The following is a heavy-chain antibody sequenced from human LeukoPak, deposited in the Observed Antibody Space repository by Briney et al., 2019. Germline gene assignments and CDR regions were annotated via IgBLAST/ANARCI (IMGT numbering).Heavy chain of an antibody. CDR3: ARGRPLYYDILTGYPNPLYYYYGMDV. J-gene: IGHJ6*02. D-gene: IGHD3-9*01. CDR1: GGSFSGYY. CDR2: INDSGST. V-gene: IGHV4-34*01. Sequence: SETLSLTCAVYGGSFSGYYWSWIRQPPGKGLEWIGEINDSGSTNYNPSLKSRVTISVDTSKNQFSLKLSSVTAADTAVYYCARGRPLYYDILTGYPNPLYYYYGMDVWGQGTTVTVSS.